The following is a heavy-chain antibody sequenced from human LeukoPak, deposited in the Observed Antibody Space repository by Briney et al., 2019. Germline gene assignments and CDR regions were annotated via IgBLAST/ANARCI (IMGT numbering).Heavy chain of an antibody. CDR3: TKDGEGMDV. J-gene: IGHJ6*02. CDR1: GFTFGDYY. V-gene: IGHV3-11*05. D-gene: IGHD7-27*01. CDR2: ISSSGSYT. Sequence: GGPLRLSCAASGFTFGDYYMSWIRQAPGRGLEWISYISSSGSYTNYADSVKGRLTISRDNAKNSLFLQMNRPRADDTAVYYCTKDGEGMDVWGQGTTVTVSS.